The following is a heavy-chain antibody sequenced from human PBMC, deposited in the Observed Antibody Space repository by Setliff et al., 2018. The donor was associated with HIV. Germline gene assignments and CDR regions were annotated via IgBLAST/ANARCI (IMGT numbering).Heavy chain of an antibody. CDR3: AKDPRAAVATICDY. V-gene: IGHV3-23*01. J-gene: IGHJ4*02. Sequence: GGSLRLSCAASGFTFDNVDMNWVRQAPGKGLEWVSAISGSGGSTYYADSVKGRFTISRDNSKNTLYLKMNSLRAEDTAVYYCAKDPRAAVATICDYWGQGTLVTVSS. CDR2: ISGSGGST. CDR1: GFTFDNVD. D-gene: IGHD5-12*01.